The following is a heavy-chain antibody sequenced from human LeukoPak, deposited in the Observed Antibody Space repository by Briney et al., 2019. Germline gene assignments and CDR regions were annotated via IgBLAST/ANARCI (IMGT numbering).Heavy chain of an antibody. CDR2: IYHSGST. D-gene: IGHD6-13*01. J-gene: IGHJ5*02. Sequence: SETLSLTCSVSGYAISSGYFWGWLRQRPGKGLEWIGTIYHSGSTYYNPSLKSRVTISVDTSKNQFSLKLSSVTAADTAVYYCARGYSSSWYFNWFDPWGQGTLVTVSS. CDR3: ARGYSSSWYFNWFDP. V-gene: IGHV4-38-2*02. CDR1: GYAISSGYF.